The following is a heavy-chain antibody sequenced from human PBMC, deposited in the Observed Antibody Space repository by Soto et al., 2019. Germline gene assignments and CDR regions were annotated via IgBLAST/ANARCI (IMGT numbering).Heavy chain of an antibody. CDR3: ARDSRYSSSWPALVLYGMDV. Sequence: QVQLQESGPGLVKPSETLSLTCTVSGGSVSSGSYYWSWIRQPPGKGLEWIGYIYYSGSTNYNPSLKSRVTISVDTSMNQFSLKLSSVTAADTAVYYCARDSRYSSSWPALVLYGMDVWGQGTTVTVSS. J-gene: IGHJ6*02. D-gene: IGHD6-13*01. CDR1: GGSVSSGSYY. V-gene: IGHV4-61*01. CDR2: IYYSGST.